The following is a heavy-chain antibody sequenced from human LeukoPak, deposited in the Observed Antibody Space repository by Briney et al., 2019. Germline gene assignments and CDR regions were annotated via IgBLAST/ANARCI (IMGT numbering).Heavy chain of an antibody. CDR1: GGSVSDYY. J-gene: IGHJ4*02. Sequence: PSETLSLTCTISGGSVSDYYWSWIRQPPGKGLEWIGEINHGGSTNYNPSLKSRVTISVDTSKNQFSLKLSSVTAADTAVYYCASQYFLILSLYYFDYWGQGTLVTVSS. D-gene: IGHD3-10*02. V-gene: IGHV4-34*01. CDR2: INHGGST. CDR3: ASQYFLILSLYYFDY.